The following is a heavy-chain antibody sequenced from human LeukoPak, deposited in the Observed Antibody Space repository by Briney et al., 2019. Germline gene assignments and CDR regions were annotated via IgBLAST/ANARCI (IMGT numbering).Heavy chain of an antibody. CDR3: AREAAPWFQTDY. V-gene: IGHV4-59*01. Sequence: SETLSLTCTVSGGSLSSYYWSWIRQPPGKGLEWIGYIYYVGSTNYNPSLKSRVTISGDASKNQFSLKLSSVTAADTAVYYCAREAAPWFQTDYWGQGTLVTVSS. CDR1: GGSLSSYY. CDR2: IYYVGST. J-gene: IGHJ4*02. D-gene: IGHD2-15*01.